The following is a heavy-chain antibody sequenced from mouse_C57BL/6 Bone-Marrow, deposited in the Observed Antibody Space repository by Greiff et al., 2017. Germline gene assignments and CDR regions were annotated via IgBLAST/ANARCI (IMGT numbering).Heavy chain of an antibody. J-gene: IGHJ2*01. CDR3: SSFDGNYFDF. Sequence: EVQLQQSGAELVRPGASVKLSCTASGFNIKDDYIHWVKQRPEQGLEWIGWIDPAIGDTEYASEFQGKATITSDASSNTAYLQLSSLTSEDTAVYYCSSFDGNYFDFWGRGNALSVAA. D-gene: IGHD2-3*01. V-gene: IGHV14-4*01. CDR2: IDPAIGDT. CDR1: GFNIKDDY.